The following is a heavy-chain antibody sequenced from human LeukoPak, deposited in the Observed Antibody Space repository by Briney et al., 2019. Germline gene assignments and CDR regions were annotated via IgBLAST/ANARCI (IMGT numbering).Heavy chain of an antibody. CDR1: GVTFSSFW. CDR2: IQDNGNEK. Sequence: KLGGPLRPSCAASGVTFSSFWMKWFRQAPGKGLEWVANIQDNGNEKNYVDSVKGRFTISRDNAKNSLYLQMNSLRAEDTAVYYCATYSRDWTGIEYWGQGALVTVSS. CDR3: ATYSRDWTGIEY. J-gene: IGHJ4*02. D-gene: IGHD3/OR15-3a*01. V-gene: IGHV3-7*02.